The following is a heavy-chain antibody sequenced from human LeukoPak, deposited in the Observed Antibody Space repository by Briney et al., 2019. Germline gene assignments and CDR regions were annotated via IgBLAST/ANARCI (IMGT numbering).Heavy chain of an antibody. Sequence: ASVKVSCKASGGTFSSYAIDWVRQAPGQGLEWMGGIIPIFGTTNYAQKFQGRVTITADESTSTAYMELSSLRSEDTAVYYCARERDIVVVPAAANWFAPWGQGTLVTVSS. CDR2: IIPIFGTT. CDR3: ARERDIVVVPAAANWFAP. J-gene: IGHJ5*02. V-gene: IGHV1-69*13. CDR1: GGTFSSYA. D-gene: IGHD2-2*01.